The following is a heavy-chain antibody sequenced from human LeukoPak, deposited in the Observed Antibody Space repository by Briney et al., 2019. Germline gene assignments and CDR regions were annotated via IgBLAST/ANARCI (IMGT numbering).Heavy chain of an antibody. CDR1: GFTFNSYP. V-gene: IGHV3-23*01. J-gene: IGHJ4*02. CDR2: ISGSAGRI. D-gene: IGHD3-22*01. Sequence: GGSLRLSCAAPGFTFNSYPMTWVRQAPGKGLEWVSGISGSAGRIDYADAVKGRFTISRDNSKNTLYLQMNSLRAEDTAVYYCAKGLGYDISAYYGFIDYWGQGTLVTVSS. CDR3: AKGLGYDISAYYGFIDY.